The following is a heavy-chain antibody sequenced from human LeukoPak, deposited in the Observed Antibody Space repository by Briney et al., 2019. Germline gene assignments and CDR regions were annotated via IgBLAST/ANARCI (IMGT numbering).Heavy chain of an antibody. V-gene: IGHV4-30-2*01. CDR1: GGSISSGGYS. CDR2: IYHSGST. D-gene: IGHD1-26*01. J-gene: IGHJ4*02. CDR3: ALGYHDVWER. Sequence: SETLSLTCAVSGGSISSGGYSWSWIRQPPGKGLEWIGYIYHSGSTYYNPSLTGRVTISDDRSDNQFSLKVNSVTAADTAVYYCALGYHDVWERWGQGTLVTVSS.